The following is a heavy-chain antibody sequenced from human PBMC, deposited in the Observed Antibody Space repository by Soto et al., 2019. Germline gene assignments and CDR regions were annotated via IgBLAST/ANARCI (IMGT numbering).Heavy chain of an antibody. CDR1: GFTLSNAW. CDR3: TTYSGSPRPYDAFDI. CDR2: IKSKTDGGTT. Sequence: GGSLRLSCAASGFTLSNAWMSWVRQAPGKGLEWVGRIKSKTDGGTTDYAAPVKGRFTISRDDSKNTLYLQMNSLKTEDTAVYYCTTYSGSPRPYDAFDIWGQGTLVTVSS. J-gene: IGHJ3*02. D-gene: IGHD1-26*01. V-gene: IGHV3-15*01.